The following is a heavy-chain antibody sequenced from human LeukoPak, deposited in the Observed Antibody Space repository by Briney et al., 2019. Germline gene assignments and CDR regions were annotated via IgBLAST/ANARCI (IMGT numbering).Heavy chain of an antibody. J-gene: IGHJ6*04. CDR2: IIPIFGTA. Sequence: SVKVSCKASGGTFSSYAISWVRQAPGQGLEWMGGIIPIFGTANYAQKFQGRVTITMDESTSTAYMKLSSLRSEDTAVYYCAMAIVVVPAATTLDVWGKGTTVTVSS. CDR1: GGTFSSYA. D-gene: IGHD2-2*03. V-gene: IGHV1-69*05. CDR3: AMAIVVVPAATTLDV.